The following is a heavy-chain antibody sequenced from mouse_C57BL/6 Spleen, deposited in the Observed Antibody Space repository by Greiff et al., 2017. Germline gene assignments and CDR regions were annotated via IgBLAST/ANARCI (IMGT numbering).Heavy chain of an antibody. D-gene: IGHD4-1*01. CDR2: INPSSGYT. CDR1: GYTFTSYW. CDR3: ARGTGTGDY. V-gene: IGHV1-7*01. Sequence: QVQLQQSGAELAKPGASVKLSCKASGYTFTSYWMHWVKQRPGQGLEWIGYINPSSGYTKYNQKFKDKDTLTADKSSSTAYMQLSSLTYEDSAVYYCARGTGTGDYWGQGTTLTVSS. J-gene: IGHJ2*01.